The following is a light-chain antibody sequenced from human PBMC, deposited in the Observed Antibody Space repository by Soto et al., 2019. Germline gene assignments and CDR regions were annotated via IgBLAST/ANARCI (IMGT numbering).Light chain of an antibody. CDR3: CSYAGSKGNLRVV. V-gene: IGLV2-11*01. Sequence: QPVLTQPRSVSGSPGQSVTISCTGTSSDVGGYNYVSWYQQHPGKAPKLMIYDVSKRPSGVPDRFSGSKSGNTASLTISWLQAEDEADYYCCSYAGSKGNLRVVFGGGTKLTVL. CDR1: SSDVGGYNY. CDR2: DVS. J-gene: IGLJ2*01.